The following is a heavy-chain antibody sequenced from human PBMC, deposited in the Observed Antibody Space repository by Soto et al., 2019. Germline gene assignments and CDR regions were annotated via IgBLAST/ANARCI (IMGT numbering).Heavy chain of an antibody. CDR1: GYTFTNA. D-gene: IGHD2-8*02. Sequence: ASVKVSCKASGYTFTNAMHRVRQAPGQSLEWMGWITPGNGNTRYSQNFQGRVTITRDTSASTVYMELSSLRSEDTAVYYCARDSGSDWWLDYWGQGTLVTVSS. J-gene: IGHJ4*02. CDR3: ARDSGSDWWLDY. V-gene: IGHV1-3*01. CDR2: ITPGNGNT.